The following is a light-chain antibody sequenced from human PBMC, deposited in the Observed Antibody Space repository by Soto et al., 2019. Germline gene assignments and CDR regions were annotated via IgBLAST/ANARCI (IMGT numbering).Light chain of an antibody. CDR3: QSYDSSLSGYV. CDR2: VNT. Sequence: QAVVTQPPSVSGAPGQRVTISCTGSSSNIGAGYDVHWYQQVPGTAPELLIYVNTNRPSGVPDRFSGSKSGTSASLAITGLQAEDEADYYCQSYDSSLSGYVFGTGTKVTVL. J-gene: IGLJ1*01. V-gene: IGLV1-40*01. CDR1: SSNIGAGYD.